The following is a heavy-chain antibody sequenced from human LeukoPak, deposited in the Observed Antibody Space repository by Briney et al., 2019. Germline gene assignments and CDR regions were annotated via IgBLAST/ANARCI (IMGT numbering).Heavy chain of an antibody. CDR3: ARVTNRGYCSDGSCYFDS. CDR2: INHSGST. CDR1: GESFSGYY. V-gene: IGHV4-34*01. D-gene: IGHD2-15*01. J-gene: IGHJ4*02. Sequence: PSETLSLTCAVYGESFSGYYWTWIRQPPGKGLEWIGEINHSGSTNYNPSLKSRITISVDTSKNQFSLKLNSVTAADTAVYYCARVTNRGYCSDGSCYFDSWGQGTLVTVPS.